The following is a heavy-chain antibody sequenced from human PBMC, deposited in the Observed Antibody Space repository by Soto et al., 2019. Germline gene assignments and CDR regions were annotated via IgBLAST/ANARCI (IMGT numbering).Heavy chain of an antibody. V-gene: IGHV4-30-4*01. J-gene: IGHJ4*02. Sequence: QVQLQESGPGLVKPSQTLSLTCTVSGGSISSGDHYWSWIRQPPGKGLEWIGYIYYSGSTYYNTSLKSRVTISVETSKNHFSLKLSSVTAAETAVYYCARVADCSGGRCYFSVDYWGQGTLVTVSS. CDR2: IYYSGST. D-gene: IGHD2-15*01. CDR1: GGSISSGDHY. CDR3: ARVADCSGGRCYFSVDY.